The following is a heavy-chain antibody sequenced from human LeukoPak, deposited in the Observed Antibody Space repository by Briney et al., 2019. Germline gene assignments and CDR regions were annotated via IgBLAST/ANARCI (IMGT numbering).Heavy chain of an antibody. CDR1: GGSFSGYY. CDR3: ARRLRLRGWFDP. CDR2: INHSGST. J-gene: IGHJ5*02. V-gene: IGHV4-34*01. Sequence: SETLSLTCAVYGGSFSGYYWSWIRQPPGKGLEWIGEINHSGSTNYNPSLKSRVTISVDTSKNQFSLRLSSVTAADTAAFYCARRLRLRGWFDPWGQGTLVTVSS. D-gene: IGHD4-17*01.